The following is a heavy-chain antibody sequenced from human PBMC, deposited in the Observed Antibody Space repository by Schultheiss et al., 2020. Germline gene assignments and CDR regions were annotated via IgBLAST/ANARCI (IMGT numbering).Heavy chain of an antibody. CDR1: GFSLSNAKM. CDR2: IDWDDDK. CDR3: ARLTQGAGYFDY. Sequence: SGPTLVKPTETLTLTSTVSGFSLSNAKMSQPPGKALEGLARIDWDDDKYYSTSLKTRLTISKDTSKNQVVLTMTNMDPVDTATYYCARLTQGAGYFDYWGQGTLVTVSS. D-gene: IGHD6-19*01. J-gene: IGHJ4*02. V-gene: IGHV2-70*12.